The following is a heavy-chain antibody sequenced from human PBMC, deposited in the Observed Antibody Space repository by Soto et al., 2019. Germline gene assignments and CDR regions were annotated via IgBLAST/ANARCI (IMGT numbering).Heavy chain of an antibody. V-gene: IGHV4-30-2*01. CDR2: IYHSGST. J-gene: IGHJ4*02. Sequence: PSETLSLTCAVSGGSISSGGYSWSWIRQPPGKGLEWIGYIYHSGSTYYNPSLKSRVAISLDTSKNQFSLRLNSVTAADTAVYYCARSSIEPRVFMYPFDSWGQGTLVTVSS. D-gene: IGHD6-6*01. CDR3: ARSSIEPRVFMYPFDS. CDR1: GGSISSGGYS.